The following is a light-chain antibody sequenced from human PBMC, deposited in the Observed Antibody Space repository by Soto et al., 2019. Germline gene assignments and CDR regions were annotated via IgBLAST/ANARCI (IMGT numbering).Light chain of an antibody. CDR3: SSYTSSSNLAVYV. J-gene: IGLJ1*01. V-gene: IGLV2-14*01. Sequence: QSALTQPASVSGSPGQSITISCTGTSSDVGGYNYVSWYQQHPGKAPKLMIYDVSNRPSGVSNRFSGSKSGNTASLTISGLQAADEADYYCSSYTSSSNLAVYVFGTGTKVTVL. CDR1: SSDVGGYNY. CDR2: DVS.